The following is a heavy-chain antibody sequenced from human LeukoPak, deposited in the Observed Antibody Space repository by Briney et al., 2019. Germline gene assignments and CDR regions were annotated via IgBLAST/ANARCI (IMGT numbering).Heavy chain of an antibody. CDR1: GYTFTSYG. V-gene: IGHV1-18*04. J-gene: IGHJ4*02. Sequence: SASVTVSFKASGYTFTSYGTSWVRQARGQGLEGMGWISAYNGKTNYAQKLQGRVTINTDTSTITAYMELRSLRSDDTAVYYCARDRCSSTSCYLDYWGQGTLVTVSS. CDR2: ISAYNGKT. CDR3: ARDRCSSTSCYLDY. D-gene: IGHD2-2*01.